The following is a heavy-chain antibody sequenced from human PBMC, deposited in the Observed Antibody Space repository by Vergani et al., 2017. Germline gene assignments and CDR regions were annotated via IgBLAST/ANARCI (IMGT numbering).Heavy chain of an antibody. J-gene: IGHJ4*02. D-gene: IGHD1-26*01. CDR2: INSDGTST. CDR1: GFTFSSYW. CDR3: ASVEGGGYRTPDDY. Sequence: EVQLVESGGGLVQPGGSLRLSCAASGFTFSSYWMHWVRQAPGKGLVWVSRINSDGTSTSYADSVKGRFTISRDNAKNSLYLQMNSLRAEDTAVYYCASVEGGGYRTPDDYWGQGTLVTGSS. V-gene: IGHV3-74*01.